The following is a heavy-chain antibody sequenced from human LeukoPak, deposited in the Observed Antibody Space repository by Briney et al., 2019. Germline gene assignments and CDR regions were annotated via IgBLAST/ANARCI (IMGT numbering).Heavy chain of an antibody. CDR3: ARDLNLNYDFWSGADAFDI. V-gene: IGHV3-21*01. J-gene: IGHJ3*02. CDR1: GFTFSSYS. D-gene: IGHD3-3*01. CDR2: ISSSSSYI. Sequence: GGSLRLSCAASGFTFSSYSMNWVRQAPGEGLEWVSSISSSSSYIYYADSVKGRFTISRDNAKNSLYLQMNSLRAEDTAVYYCARDLNLNYDFWSGADAFDIWGQGTMVTVSS.